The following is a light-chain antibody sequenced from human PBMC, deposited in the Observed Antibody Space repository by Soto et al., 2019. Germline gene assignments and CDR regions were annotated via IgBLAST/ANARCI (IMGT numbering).Light chain of an antibody. CDR2: DVS. V-gene: IGLV2-14*03. CDR1: SSDVGRYNY. J-gene: IGLJ1*01. CDR3: SSFTSSTTSV. Sequence: QSALAQPASVSGSRGQSITISCTGTSSDVGRYNYVSWFQQHPGKVPKLIIYDVSNWPSGVSDRFSGSKSGNTASLTISGLQPEDEADYYCSSFTSSTTSVFGTGTKLTVL.